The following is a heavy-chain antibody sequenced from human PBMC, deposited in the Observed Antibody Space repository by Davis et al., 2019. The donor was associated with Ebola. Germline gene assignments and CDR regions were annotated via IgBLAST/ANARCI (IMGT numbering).Heavy chain of an antibody. Sequence: GESLKISCAASGFTFGSDWMSWVRQAPGKGLEWVSVIYSGGSTYYADSVKGRFTISRDNSKNTLYLQMNSLRAEDTAVYYCARGIAAAGAFDIWGQGTMVTVSS. CDR1: GFTFGSDW. V-gene: IGHV3-53*01. CDR3: ARGIAAAGAFDI. D-gene: IGHD6-13*01. CDR2: IYSGGST. J-gene: IGHJ3*02.